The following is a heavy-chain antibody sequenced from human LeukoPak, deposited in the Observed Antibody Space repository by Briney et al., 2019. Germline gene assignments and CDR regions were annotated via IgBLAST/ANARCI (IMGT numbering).Heavy chain of an antibody. CDR2: INHSGST. Sequence: VKPSETLSLTCSVSGDSITSSNYYWSWIRQPPGKGLEWIGEINHSGSTNYNPSLKSRVTISVDTSKNQFSLKLSSVTAADTAVYYCARFAPAPRRVAATSFDYWGQGTLVTVSS. J-gene: IGHJ4*02. CDR1: GDSITSSNYY. V-gene: IGHV4-39*07. CDR3: ARFAPAPRRVAATSFDY. D-gene: IGHD2-15*01.